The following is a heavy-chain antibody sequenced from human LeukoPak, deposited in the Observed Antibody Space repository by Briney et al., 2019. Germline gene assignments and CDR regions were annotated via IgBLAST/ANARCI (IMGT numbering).Heavy chain of an antibody. D-gene: IGHD3-22*01. CDR3: ARGVPDSSGYYFDY. J-gene: IGHJ4*02. V-gene: IGHV4-59*01. CDR1: GVSISSYY. CDR2: IYYSGST. Sequence: SETLSLTCTVSGVSISSYYWSWIRQPPGKGLEWIGYIYYSGSTNYNPSLKSRVTISVDTSKNQFSLKLSSVTAADTAVYYCARGVPDSSGYYFDYWGQGTLVTVSS.